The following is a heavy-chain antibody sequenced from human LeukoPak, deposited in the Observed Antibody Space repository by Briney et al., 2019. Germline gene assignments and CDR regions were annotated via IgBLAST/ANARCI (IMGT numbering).Heavy chain of an antibody. J-gene: IGHJ6*02. D-gene: IGHD1-20*01. CDR2: IYNTGST. CDR3: ARGLTGGFDV. Sequence: GGSLRLSCAASGFIVTSNYMSWVRQGPGKGLEWVSVIYNTGSTNYADPVKDRFTISRDNYKNKLYLQTNSLRAEDRAGYDCARGLTGGFDVWGQGTTVTVSS. V-gene: IGHV3-66*03. CDR1: GFIVTSNY.